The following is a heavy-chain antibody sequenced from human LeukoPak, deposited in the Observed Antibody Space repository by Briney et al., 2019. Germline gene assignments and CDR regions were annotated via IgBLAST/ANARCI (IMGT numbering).Heavy chain of an antibody. D-gene: IGHD5-24*01. V-gene: IGHV4-59*01. CDR1: GGSISSYY. Sequence: PSETLSLTCTVSGGSISSYYWNWIRQPPGKGLEWIGYIYYSGSTNYNPSLKSRVTISVDTSKNQFSLKLSSVTAADTAVYYCAGLLWCRDGYNLSSFDIWGQGTMVTVSS. CDR3: AGLLWCRDGYNLSSFDI. CDR2: IYYSGST. J-gene: IGHJ3*02.